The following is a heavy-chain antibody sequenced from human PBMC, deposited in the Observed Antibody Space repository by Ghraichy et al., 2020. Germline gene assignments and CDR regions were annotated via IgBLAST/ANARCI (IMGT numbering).Heavy chain of an antibody. D-gene: IGHD4-23*01. Sequence: GGSLRLSCSASGFTFSSYAMHWVRQAPGKGLQYVSAISSNGGSTYYADSVKGRFTISRDNSKNTLYLQMSSLRPEDTAVYYCVKGYGGNSGTPWGQGTLVTVSS. CDR2: ISSNGGST. J-gene: IGHJ5*02. CDR1: GFTFSSYA. V-gene: IGHV3-64D*06. CDR3: VKGYGGNSGTP.